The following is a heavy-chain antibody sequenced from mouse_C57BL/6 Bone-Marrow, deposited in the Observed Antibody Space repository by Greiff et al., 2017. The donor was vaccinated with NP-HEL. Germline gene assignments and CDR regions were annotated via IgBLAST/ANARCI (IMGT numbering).Heavy chain of an antibody. CDR1: GFTFSSYA. CDR3: AREGSYEYYYAMDY. Sequence: EVMLVESGGGLVKPGGSLKLSCAASGFTFSSYAMSWVRQTPEKRLEWVATISDGGSYTYYPDNVKGRFTISRDNAKNNLYLQMSHLKSEDTAMYYCAREGSYEYYYAMDYWGQGTSVTVSS. D-gene: IGHD1-1*02. CDR2: ISDGGSYT. J-gene: IGHJ4*01. V-gene: IGHV5-4*01.